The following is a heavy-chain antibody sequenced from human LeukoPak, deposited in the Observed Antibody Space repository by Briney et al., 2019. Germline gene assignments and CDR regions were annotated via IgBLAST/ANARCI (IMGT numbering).Heavy chain of an antibody. CDR3: ARDWKDPAAFDI. Sequence: GESLKISCKASGYSFSTYWIGWVRQLPGKGLEWMGIMYPGDSDTRYSPSFQGQVTISADKSISTAYLQWSSLKASDTAMYYCARDWKDPAAFDIWGQGTMVTVSS. CDR2: MYPGDSDT. D-gene: IGHD1-1*01. V-gene: IGHV5-51*01. J-gene: IGHJ3*02. CDR1: GYSFSTYW.